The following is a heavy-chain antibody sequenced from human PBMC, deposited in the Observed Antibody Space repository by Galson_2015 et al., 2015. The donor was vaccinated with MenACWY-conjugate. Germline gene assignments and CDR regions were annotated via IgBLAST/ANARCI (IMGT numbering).Heavy chain of an antibody. V-gene: IGHV4-59*01. CDR1: GGSISTYY. D-gene: IGHD4-17*01. CDR3: ARVPVDYRDYVHYGMDV. CDR2: IYYSGST. J-gene: IGHJ6*02. Sequence: EILSLTCIVSGGSISTYYWSWIRQPPGKGLEWIGSIYYSGSTNYNPSLKSRVTISVYTSKNQFSLKLTSVTAADTAVYYCARVPVDYRDYVHYGMDVWGQGTLVTVSS.